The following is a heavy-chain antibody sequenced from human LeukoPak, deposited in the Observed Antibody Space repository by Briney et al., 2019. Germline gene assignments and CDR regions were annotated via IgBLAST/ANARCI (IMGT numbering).Heavy chain of an antibody. J-gene: IGHJ4*02. CDR3: GSSEDGYIDY. CDR1: GFTFIRHW. D-gene: IGHD5-24*01. Sequence: PGGSLRLSCAGSGFTFIRHWMHWVRQAPGKGLVWASRISLDGSTTLYSDSVKGRFPIARDNAKNTLYLQMNSLRAEDTAVYYCGSSEDGYIDYWGQGTLASVSS. CDR2: ISLDGSTT. V-gene: IGHV3-74*01.